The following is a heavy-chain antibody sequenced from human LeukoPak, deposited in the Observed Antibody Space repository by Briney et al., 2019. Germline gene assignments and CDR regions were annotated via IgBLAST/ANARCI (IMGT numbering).Heavy chain of an antibody. CDR2: ISAYNGNT. Sequence: ASVKVSCKASGYTFTSYGISWVRQAPGQGLEWMGWISAYNGNTNYAQKLLGRVTMTTDTSTSAAYMELRSLRSDDTAVYYCARDRDYSNYYYYMDVWGKGTTVTVSS. D-gene: IGHD4-11*01. V-gene: IGHV1-18*01. J-gene: IGHJ6*03. CDR3: ARDRDYSNYYYYMDV. CDR1: GYTFTSYG.